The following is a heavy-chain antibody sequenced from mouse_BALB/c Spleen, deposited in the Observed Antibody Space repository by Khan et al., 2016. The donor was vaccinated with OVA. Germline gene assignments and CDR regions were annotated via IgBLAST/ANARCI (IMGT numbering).Heavy chain of an antibody. Sequence: EVELVESGGDLVKPGGSLRLSCAASGFTFSAYGMAWVRQAPDKRLEWVATINSDGSYTYYPDSVQGRFTISRDNAKNTLYLQMSSLRSEDTAIYYCARELFTTVVATPFAYWGQGTLVTVSA. J-gene: IGHJ3*01. D-gene: IGHD1-1*01. V-gene: IGHV5-6*01. CDR3: ARELFTTVVATPFAY. CDR1: GFTFSAYG. CDR2: INSDGSYT.